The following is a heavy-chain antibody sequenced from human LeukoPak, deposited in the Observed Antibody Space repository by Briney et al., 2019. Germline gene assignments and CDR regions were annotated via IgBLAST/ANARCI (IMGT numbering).Heavy chain of an antibody. V-gene: IGHV3-21*01. CDR3: ARDSPNEAILWWSIDY. D-gene: IGHD2-21*01. J-gene: IGHJ4*02. CDR1: GFTFSSYS. CDR2: ISSSSYR. Sequence: GGSLRLSCTGSGFTFSSYSMNWVRQAPGKGLEWVSSISSSSYRYYEESVKGRFSISRDNARNSLYLQMNGLRAEDTAVYYCARDSPNEAILWWSIDYWGQGTLVTVSS.